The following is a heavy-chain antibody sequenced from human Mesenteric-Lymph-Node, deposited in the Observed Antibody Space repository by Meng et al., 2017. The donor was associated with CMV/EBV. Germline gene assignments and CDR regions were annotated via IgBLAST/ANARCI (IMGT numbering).Heavy chain of an antibody. Sequence: GGSLRLSCAVSGFTFNDYGMSWVRQAPGKGLEWVSGINWNGGSTGYADSVKGRFTISRDNAKNSLYLQMNSLRAEDTASYHCARTSYSNYVYYYYGMDVWGQGTTVTVSS. CDR1: GFTFNDYG. CDR2: INWNGGST. V-gene: IGHV3-20*01. CDR3: ARTSYSNYVYYYYGMDV. D-gene: IGHD4-11*01. J-gene: IGHJ6*02.